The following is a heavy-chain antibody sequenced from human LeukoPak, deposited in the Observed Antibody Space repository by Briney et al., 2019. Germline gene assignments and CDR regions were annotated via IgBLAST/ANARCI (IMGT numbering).Heavy chain of an antibody. CDR1: GYTFTSYD. CDR2: MNPNSGNT. Sequence: ASVTVSCKASGYTFTSYDINWVRQATGQGLEWMGWMNPNSGNTGYAQKFQGRVTMTRNTSISTAYMELSSLRSEDTAVYYCARDYYDSSGYSPFDYWGQGTLVTVSS. J-gene: IGHJ4*02. D-gene: IGHD3-22*01. V-gene: IGHV1-8*01. CDR3: ARDYYDSSGYSPFDY.